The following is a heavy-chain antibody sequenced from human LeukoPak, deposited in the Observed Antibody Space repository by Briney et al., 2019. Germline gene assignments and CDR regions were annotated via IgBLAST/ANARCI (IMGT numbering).Heavy chain of an antibody. CDR2: IKSDGRST. J-gene: IGHJ3*02. CDR1: GFTFSSHW. V-gene: IGHV3-74*01. CDR3: ARGGSPPEALGDAFRI. Sequence: GGSLRLSCVASGFTFSSHWMHWVRQGPGKGLVWVSRIKSDGRSTGYEDSVKGRFTISRDNARNTLYLQMNSLRAEDTAVYYCARGGSPPEALGDAFRIWGQGTMVTVSS. D-gene: IGHD1-26*01.